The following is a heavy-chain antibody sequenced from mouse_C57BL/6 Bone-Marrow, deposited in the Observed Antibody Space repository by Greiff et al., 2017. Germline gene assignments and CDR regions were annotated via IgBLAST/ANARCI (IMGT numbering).Heavy chain of an antibody. CDR1: GYTFTSYW. CDR3: AREDYDYFDY. Sequence: QVQLQQSGAELAKPGASVKLSCKASGYTFTSYWMHWVKQRPGQGLEWIGYINPSSGYTKYNQKFKDKATFPADKSSSTAYMQLSSLTYEDSAVYYCAREDYDYFDYWGQGTTLTVSS. J-gene: IGHJ2*01. V-gene: IGHV1-7*01. CDR2: INPSSGYT. D-gene: IGHD2-4*01.